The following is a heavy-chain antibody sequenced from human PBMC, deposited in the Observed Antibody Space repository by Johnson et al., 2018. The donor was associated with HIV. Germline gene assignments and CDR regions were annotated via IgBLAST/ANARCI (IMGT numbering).Heavy chain of an antibody. CDR3: AKEKSMEWERRAGFDAFDI. Sequence: QVQLVESGGGLVQPGGSLRLSRAAPGFTFSSSAMHWVRQAPGKGLAWVAVLSYNEDQKYYADSVKGRFTISRDNSKNTLYLQMSSLRAEDTAVYYCAKEKSMEWERRAGFDAFDIWGPGTMVTVSS. CDR1: GFTFSSSA. J-gene: IGHJ3*02. D-gene: IGHD1-26*01. V-gene: IGHV3-30*04. CDR2: LSYNEDQK.